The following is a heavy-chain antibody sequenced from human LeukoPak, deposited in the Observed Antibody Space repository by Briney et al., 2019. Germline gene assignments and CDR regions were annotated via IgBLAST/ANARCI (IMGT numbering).Heavy chain of an antibody. V-gene: IGHV1-69*13. D-gene: IGHD1-26*01. CDR3: ARVHRWMGEIRLGDSASDI. Sequence: ASVKVSCKASGDTFSSYGINWVRQAPGQGLEWMGGIIPIFGTANYAQNFQGRVTITSDASRSTAYMELNSLKSDDTAMYFYARVHRWMGEIRLGDSASDIWGQGTMVIVSS. CDR2: IIPIFGTA. J-gene: IGHJ3*02. CDR1: GDTFSSYG.